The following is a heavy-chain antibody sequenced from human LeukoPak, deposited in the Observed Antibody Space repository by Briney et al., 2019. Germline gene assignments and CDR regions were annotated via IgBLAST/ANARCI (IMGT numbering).Heavy chain of an antibody. CDR3: AKARRDGYNWYGMXX. CDR1: GFTFSSYG. CDR2: ISYDGSNK. V-gene: IGHV3-30*18. D-gene: IGHD5-24*01. Sequence: PGGSLRLSCAASGFTFSSYGMHWVRQAPGKGLEWVAVISYDGSNKYYADSVKGRFTISRDNSKNTLYLQMNSLRAEDTAVYYCAKARRDGYNWYGMXXXXQXTXVTXSS. J-gene: IGHJ6*01.